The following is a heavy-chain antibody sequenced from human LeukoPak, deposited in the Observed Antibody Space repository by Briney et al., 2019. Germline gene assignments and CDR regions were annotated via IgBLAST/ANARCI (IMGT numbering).Heavy chain of an antibody. J-gene: IGHJ4*02. V-gene: IGHV4-61*02. CDR1: GGSISSGSYY. Sequence: SETLSLTCTVSGGSISSGSYYWSWIRQPAGKGLECIGRIYTSGSTNYNPSLKSRVTISVDTSKNQFSLKLSSVTAADTAVYYCASVGDYVSYWGQGTLVTVSS. CDR2: IYTSGST. D-gene: IGHD4-17*01. CDR3: ASVGDYVSY.